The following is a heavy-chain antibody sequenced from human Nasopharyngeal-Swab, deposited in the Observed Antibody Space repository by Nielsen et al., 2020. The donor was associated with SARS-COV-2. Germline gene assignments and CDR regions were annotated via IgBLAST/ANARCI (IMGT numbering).Heavy chain of an antibody. CDR1: GFTFDDYA. V-gene: IGHV3-9*01. CDR3: AKDVGIAVAGSGFDY. CDR2: ISWNSGRI. D-gene: IGHD6-19*01. Sequence: GGSLRLSCPASGFTFDDYAMHWVRQAPGKGLEWVSGISWNSGRIGYADSVKGRFTISRDYAENSLYLQMNSLRAEDTAFYYCAKDVGIAVAGSGFDYWGQGALVTVSS. J-gene: IGHJ4*02.